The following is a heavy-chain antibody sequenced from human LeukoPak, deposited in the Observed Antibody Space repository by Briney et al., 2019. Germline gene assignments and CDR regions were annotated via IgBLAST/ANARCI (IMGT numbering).Heavy chain of an antibody. Sequence: GGSLRLSCAASGFTFSSYWMHWVRQAPGKGLEWVSSISSSSSYIYYADSVKGRFTISRDNAKNSLYLQMNSLRAEDTAVYYCARDAEMAIDYWGQGTLVTVSS. J-gene: IGHJ4*02. V-gene: IGHV3-21*01. CDR3: ARDAEMAIDY. D-gene: IGHD5-24*01. CDR1: GFTFSSYW. CDR2: ISSSSSYI.